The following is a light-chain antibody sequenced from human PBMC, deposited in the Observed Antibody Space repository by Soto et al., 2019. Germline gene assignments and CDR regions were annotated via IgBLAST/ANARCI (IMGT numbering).Light chain of an antibody. J-gene: IGKJ1*01. Sequence: EIVLTQSPGTLSLSPGEGATLSCRDSQSVGNNLAWYQQKPGQAPRLLIYDASIRETGIRAKFSGSGAGTEFTLTISSLQTEDFAVYFCQKYNNSPETFGQGTKVDIK. V-gene: IGKV3-15*01. CDR2: DAS. CDR1: QSVGNN. CDR3: QKYNNSPET.